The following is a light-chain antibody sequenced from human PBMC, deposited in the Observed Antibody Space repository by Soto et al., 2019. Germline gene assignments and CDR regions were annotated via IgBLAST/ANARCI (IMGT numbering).Light chain of an antibody. V-gene: IGLV2-11*01. Sequence: QSALTQPRSVSGSPGQSVTISCTGTSSDVGGYNYVSWYQQHPGKAPKLMIYDVSKRPSGVPDRFSGSKSGNTASLTISGLQDEDEADYYCCSYAGSYPLWVFGGGTKLTVL. CDR1: SSDVGGYNY. J-gene: IGLJ3*02. CDR2: DVS. CDR3: CSYAGSYPLWV.